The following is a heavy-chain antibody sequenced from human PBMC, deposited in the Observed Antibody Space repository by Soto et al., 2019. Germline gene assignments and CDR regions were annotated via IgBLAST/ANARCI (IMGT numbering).Heavy chain of an antibody. CDR1: GGSISSSSYY. CDR2: IYYSGST. V-gene: IGHV4-39*01. Sequence: QLQLQESGPGLVKPSETLSLTCTVSGGSISSSSYYWGWIRQPPGKGLEWIGSIYYSGSTYYNPSLKSRVTISVDTSKNQCSLKLSSVTAADTAVYYCARVGLDYDYIWGSYRVDYWGQGTLVTVSS. J-gene: IGHJ4*02. CDR3: ARVGLDYDYIWGSYRVDY. D-gene: IGHD3-16*01.